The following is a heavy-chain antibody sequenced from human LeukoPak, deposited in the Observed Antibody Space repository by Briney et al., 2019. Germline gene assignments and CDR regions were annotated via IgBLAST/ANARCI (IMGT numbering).Heavy chain of an antibody. D-gene: IGHD3-16*01. CDR2: FDPEDGET. V-gene: IGHV1-24*01. Sequence: ASVKVSCKVSGYTLTELSMHWVRQAPGKGLEWMGGFDPEDGETIYAQKFQGRVTMTEDTSTDTAYMELSSLRSEDTAVYYCATVPPWGNWFDPWGQGTLVTVSS. J-gene: IGHJ5*02. CDR1: GYTLTELS. CDR3: ATVPPWGNWFDP.